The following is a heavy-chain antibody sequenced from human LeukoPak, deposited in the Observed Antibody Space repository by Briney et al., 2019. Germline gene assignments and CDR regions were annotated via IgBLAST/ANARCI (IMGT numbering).Heavy chain of an antibody. V-gene: IGHV3-66*01. CDR1: GFTVSSNY. D-gene: IGHD1-26*01. CDR2: IYSGGRT. Sequence: GGSLRLSCAASGFTVSSNYMSWVRQAPGKGLEWVSVIYSGGRTYYADSVKGRFTISRHNYKNTLYLQMNSLRAEDTAVYYCARWGSSGSSATDLRGSDYWGQGTLVTVSS. J-gene: IGHJ4*02. CDR3: ARWGSSGSSATDLRGSDY.